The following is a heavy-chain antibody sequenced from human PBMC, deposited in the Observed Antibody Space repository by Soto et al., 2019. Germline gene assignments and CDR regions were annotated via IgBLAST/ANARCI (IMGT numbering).Heavy chain of an antibody. CDR3: ARAPLYDYIWGSYRSYYFDY. CDR1: GGSISSYY. D-gene: IGHD3-16*02. V-gene: IGHV4-59*01. Sequence: SETLSLTCTVSGGSISSYYWSWIRQPPGKGLEWIGYIYYSGSTNYNPSLKSRVTISVDTSKNQFSLKLSSVTAADTAVYYCARAPLYDYIWGSYRSYYFDYWGQGTLVTVSS. J-gene: IGHJ4*02. CDR2: IYYSGST.